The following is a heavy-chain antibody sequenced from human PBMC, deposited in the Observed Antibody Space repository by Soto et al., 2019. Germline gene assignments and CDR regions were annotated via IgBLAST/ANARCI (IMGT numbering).Heavy chain of an antibody. CDR2: ISSTTNYI. Sequence: TGGSLRLSCAASGFTFTRYSMNWVRQAPGKGLEWVSSISSTTNYIYYADSMKGRFTVSRDNAKNSVYLEMNSLSAEDTAVYYCARESEDLTSNFDFWGQGIQVTVSS. CDR1: GFTFTRYS. CDR3: ARESEDLTSNFDF. J-gene: IGHJ4*02. V-gene: IGHV3-21*01.